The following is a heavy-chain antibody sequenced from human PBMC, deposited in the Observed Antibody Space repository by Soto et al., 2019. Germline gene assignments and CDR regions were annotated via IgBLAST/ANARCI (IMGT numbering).Heavy chain of an antibody. D-gene: IGHD3-10*01. J-gene: IGHJ4*02. CDR1: GYTFTDYY. V-gene: IGHV1-2*04. CDR3: ARSNYGSGSYRFDY. Sequence: QVQLVQSGAEVKKTGASVKVSCKASGYTFTDYYIHWVRQAPGQVLESMGWINPNSGGTSYAQNFQCWVTMTRETTISTAYMELSRLRSDDTAVYYCARSNYGSGSYRFDYWGQGTLVTVSS. CDR2: INPNSGGT.